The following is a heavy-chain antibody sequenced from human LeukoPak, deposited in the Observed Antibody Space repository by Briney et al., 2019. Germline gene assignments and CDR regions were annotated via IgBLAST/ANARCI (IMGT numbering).Heavy chain of an antibody. V-gene: IGHV6-1*01. CDR2: TYYRSRWHN. Sequence: SQTLSLTCAISGDSVSGNIATWNWIRQSPSRGLEWLGRTYYRSRWHNVYAESVKSRITINPDTSKNQFSLLLNSVTPEDTAVYYCAKSGSYLEYLQHWGQGTLVTVSS. J-gene: IGHJ1*01. CDR1: GDSVSGNIAT. D-gene: IGHD1-26*01. CDR3: AKSGSYLEYLQH.